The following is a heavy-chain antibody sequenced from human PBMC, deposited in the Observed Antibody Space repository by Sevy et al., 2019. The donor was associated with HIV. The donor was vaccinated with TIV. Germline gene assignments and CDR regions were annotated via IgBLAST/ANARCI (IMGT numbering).Heavy chain of an antibody. Sequence: SETLSLTCTVSGGSISSGGYYWSWIRQHPGKGLEWIGYIYYSGSTYYNPSLKSRVTISVDTSKNQFSLKLSSVHAAGTAVYYCARSNKGYGSGSYYSGGLYYYYYMDVWGKGTTVTVSS. CDR1: GGSISSGGYY. D-gene: IGHD3-10*01. J-gene: IGHJ6*03. V-gene: IGHV4-31*03. CDR2: IYYSGST. CDR3: ARSNKGYGSGSYYSGGLYYYYYMDV.